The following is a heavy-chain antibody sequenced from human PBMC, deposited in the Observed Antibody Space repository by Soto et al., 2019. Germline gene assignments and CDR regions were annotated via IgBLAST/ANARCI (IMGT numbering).Heavy chain of an antibody. D-gene: IGHD6-13*01. CDR1: GCTVSSYR. CDR2: IVPVYRTA. J-gene: IGHJ4*02. CDR3: VRDSGAKLSSS. V-gene: IGHV1-69*13. Sequence: EASVKVSCKASGCTVSSYRINCVRRAPGQGLEWVGGIVPVYRTADYAQEFQGRVTITADESARTAYMELRSLKSRDTAVYYCVRDSGAKLSSSWGQGTLVTVSS.